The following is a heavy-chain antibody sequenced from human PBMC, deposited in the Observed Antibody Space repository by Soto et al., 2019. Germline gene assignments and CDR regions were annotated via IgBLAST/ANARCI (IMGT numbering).Heavy chain of an antibody. CDR3: ARDHGDERRYFDL. CDR1: GGSISSYY. J-gene: IGHJ2*01. Sequence: QVQLQESGPGLVKPSETLSLTCTVSGGSISSYYWSWIRQPLGKGLEWIGYIYYSGSTNYNPSLKSRVTISVDTSKNQFSLKLSSVTAADTAVYYCARDHGDERRYFDLWGRGTLVTVSS. D-gene: IGHD4-17*01. CDR2: IYYSGST. V-gene: IGHV4-59*01.